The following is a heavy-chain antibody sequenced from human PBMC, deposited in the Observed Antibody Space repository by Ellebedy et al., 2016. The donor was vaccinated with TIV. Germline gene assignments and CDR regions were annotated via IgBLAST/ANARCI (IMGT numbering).Heavy chain of an antibody. CDR3: AKDQWLAYSFDY. CDR1: GFTFNNYA. CDR2: ISGSGGYT. Sequence: PGGSLRLSCAASGFTFNNYAISWVRQAPGKGLEWVSSISGSGGYTYYADSVKGRFTISRDNSKNTVYLQMNSLRAEDTAVYYCAKDQWLAYSFDYWGQGTLVTVSS. V-gene: IGHV3-23*01. D-gene: IGHD6-19*01. J-gene: IGHJ4*02.